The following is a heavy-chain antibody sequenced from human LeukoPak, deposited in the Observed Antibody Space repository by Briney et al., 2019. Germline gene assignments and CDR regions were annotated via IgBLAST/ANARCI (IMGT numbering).Heavy chain of an antibody. J-gene: IGHJ4*02. V-gene: IGHV3-23*01. CDR2: ISVSGGST. Sequence: GGSLRLSCAASEFTFSSYSMNWVRQAPGKGLEWVSGISVSGGSTNYADSVKGRFTISRDNSKNTLYLQMNSLRAEDTAVYYCAKSNYFDSGGYYFFDYWGQGTLVTVSS. D-gene: IGHD3-22*01. CDR1: EFTFSSYS. CDR3: AKSNYFDSGGYYFFDY.